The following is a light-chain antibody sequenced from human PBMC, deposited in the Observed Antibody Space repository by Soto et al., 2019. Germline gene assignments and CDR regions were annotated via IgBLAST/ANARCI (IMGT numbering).Light chain of an antibody. CDR2: GAS. Sequence: EIVMTQSPATLSVSPGERATLSCGVSQSVSSNLAWYQQKPGQAPRLLIYGASTRATGIPARFSGSGSGTEFTLTISSLQSEDFAVYYCQQYNNWPLWTFGQGTKVEIK. CDR1: QSVSSN. CDR3: QQYNNWPLWT. J-gene: IGKJ1*01. V-gene: IGKV3-15*01.